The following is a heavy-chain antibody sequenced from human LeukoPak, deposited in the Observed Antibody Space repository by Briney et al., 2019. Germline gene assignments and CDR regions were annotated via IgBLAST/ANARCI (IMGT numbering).Heavy chain of an antibody. Sequence: SVKVSCKASGGTFSTYAISWARQAPGQGLEWMGGIIPIFGTANYAQKFQGRVTITTDESTSTAYMELSSLRSEDTAVYYCARVVTRGTRNARITGTSMDVWGKGTTVTVSS. CDR1: GGTFSTYA. J-gene: IGHJ6*03. CDR3: ARVVTRGTRNARITGTSMDV. CDR2: IIPIFGTA. V-gene: IGHV1-69*05. D-gene: IGHD1-20*01.